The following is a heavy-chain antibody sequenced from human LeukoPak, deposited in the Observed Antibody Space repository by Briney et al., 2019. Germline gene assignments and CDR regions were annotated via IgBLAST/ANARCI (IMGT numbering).Heavy chain of an antibody. CDR2: IYTSGST. V-gene: IGHV4-4*07. J-gene: IGHJ4*02. D-gene: IGHD5/OR15-5a*01. Sequence: SETLSLACTVSGGSISSYYWSWIRQPAGKGLEWIGRIYTSGSTNYNPSLKSRFTMSVDTSKNQFALKLSSVTAADTAEYYCARGRTLRGDDDYWGQGTLVTVSS. CDR3: ARGRTLRGDDDY. CDR1: GGSISSYY.